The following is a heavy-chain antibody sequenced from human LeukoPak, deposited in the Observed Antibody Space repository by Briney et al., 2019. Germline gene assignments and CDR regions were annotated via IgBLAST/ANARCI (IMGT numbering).Heavy chain of an antibody. D-gene: IGHD3-22*01. Sequence: SVKVSCKASGGTFSSYAISWVRQAPGQGLEWMGGIIPIFGTANYAQKFQGRVTITTDESTSTAYTELSSLRSEDTAVYYCARDRPDYYDSSGHLEDWGQGTLVTVSS. CDR3: ARDRPDYYDSSGHLED. CDR1: GGTFSSYA. V-gene: IGHV1-69*05. CDR2: IIPIFGTA. J-gene: IGHJ4*02.